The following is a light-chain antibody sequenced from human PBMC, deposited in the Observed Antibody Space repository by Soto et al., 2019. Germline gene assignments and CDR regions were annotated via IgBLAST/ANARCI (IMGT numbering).Light chain of an antibody. V-gene: IGLV2-14*01. CDR3: SSDTSSSTVV. CDR2: EVS. CDR1: SSDIGGYKY. J-gene: IGLJ2*01. Sequence: QSALTQPASVSGSPGQSITISCTGTSSDIGGYKYVSWYQQHPGKAPKVMIYEVSNRPSGVSNRFSGSKSGNTASLTISGLQAEAEADYYCSSDTSSSTVVFGGGTKLTVL.